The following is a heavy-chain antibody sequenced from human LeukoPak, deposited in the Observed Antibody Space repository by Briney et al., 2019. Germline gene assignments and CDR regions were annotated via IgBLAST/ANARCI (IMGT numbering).Heavy chain of an antibody. CDR2: IYSGGST. D-gene: IGHD5-24*01. CDR1: GFTVSGNY. J-gene: IGHJ3*02. CDR3: ARDPRDGYLSAFDI. V-gene: IGHV3-66*01. Sequence: GGSLRLSCAASGFTVSGNYMSWVRQAPGKGLEWVSVIYSGGSTYYAASVQGRFTISRDNSKNTLYLQMNSLRAEDTAVYYCARDPRDGYLSAFDIWGQGRIVTVSS.